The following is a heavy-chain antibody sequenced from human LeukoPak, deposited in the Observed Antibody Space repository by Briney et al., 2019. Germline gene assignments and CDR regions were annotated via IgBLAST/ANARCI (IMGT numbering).Heavy chain of an antibody. CDR2: IYDSGKT. CDR1: GVSINNYW. Sequence: SETLSLTCTVSGVSINNYWWSWIRQPAGKGLEWIGRIYDSGKTDYNPSLKSRVTISVDTFKNQFSLKLTSVTAADTAVYYCAREGGFYRALDYSGQGTLVTVSS. J-gene: IGHJ4*02. CDR3: AREGGFYRALDY. V-gene: IGHV4-4*07. D-gene: IGHD3-3*01.